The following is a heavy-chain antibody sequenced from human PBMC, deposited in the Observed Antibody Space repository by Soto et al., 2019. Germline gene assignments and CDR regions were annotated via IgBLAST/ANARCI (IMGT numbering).Heavy chain of an antibody. V-gene: IGHV1-2*02. J-gene: IGHJ4*02. CDR2: IDPKNGLT. Sequence: ASVKVSCKSSGYIFTDCYIHWVRQAPGQGLEWMGWIDPKNGLTNFSEKFRGRVTMTTDTSLNTAYMEMRSLTSDDTAVYYCAKDRASGSGSCYDSWGQGTLVTVSS. CDR1: GYIFTDCY. D-gene: IGHD1-26*01. CDR3: AKDRASGSGSCYDS.